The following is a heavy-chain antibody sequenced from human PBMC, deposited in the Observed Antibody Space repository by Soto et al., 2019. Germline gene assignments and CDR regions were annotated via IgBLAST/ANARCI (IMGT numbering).Heavy chain of an antibody. J-gene: IGHJ4*02. CDR2: ISGSGGST. D-gene: IGHD1-26*01. Sequence: GGSLRLSCAASGFTFSSYGMHWVRQAPGKGLEWVAVISGSGGSTYYADSVKGRFTISRDNSKNTLYLQMNSLRAEDTAVYYCARAGSYWTYWGQGTLVTVSS. V-gene: IGHV3-23*01. CDR3: ARAGSYWTY. CDR1: GFTFSSYG.